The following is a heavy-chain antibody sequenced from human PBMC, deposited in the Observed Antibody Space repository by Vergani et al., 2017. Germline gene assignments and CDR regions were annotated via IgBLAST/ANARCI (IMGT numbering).Heavy chain of an antibody. V-gene: IGHV3-30-3*01. CDR2: ISYDGSNK. D-gene: IGHD1-1*01. Sequence: QVQLVESGGGVVQPGRSLRLSCAASGFTFSSYAMHWVRQAPGKGLEWVAVISYDGSNKSYADSVKGRFNISRDKYKNTLYLQMNSLRAEDTAVYYCAGPPWNVWGQGTTVTVSS. J-gene: IGHJ6*02. CDR1: GFTFSSYA. CDR3: AGPPWNV.